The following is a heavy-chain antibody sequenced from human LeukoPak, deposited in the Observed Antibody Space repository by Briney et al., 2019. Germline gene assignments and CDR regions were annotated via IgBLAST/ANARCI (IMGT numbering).Heavy chain of an antibody. CDR1: GFTFSSYS. Sequence: GGSLRLSCAASGFTFSSYSMSWVRQAPGKGLEWVGRIKSKTDGGTTDYAAPVKGRFTISRDDSKNTLYLQMNSLKTEDTAVYYCTTDTYYDSSGSLFSDYWGQGTLVTVSS. J-gene: IGHJ4*02. D-gene: IGHD3-22*01. CDR3: TTDTYYDSSGSLFSDY. V-gene: IGHV3-15*01. CDR2: IKSKTDGGTT.